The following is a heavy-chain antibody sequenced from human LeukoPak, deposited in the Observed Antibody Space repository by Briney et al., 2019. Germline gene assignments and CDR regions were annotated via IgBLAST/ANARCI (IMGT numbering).Heavy chain of an antibody. CDR3: ARLGGYNYWAEYYYFDY. J-gene: IGHJ4*02. V-gene: IGHV4-39*01. CDR1: GGSISSSSYY. Sequence: SETLSLTCTVSGGSISSSSYYWGWIRQPPGKGLEWIGSIYYSGSTYYNPSLKSRVTMSVDTSKNQFSLKLSSVTAADTAVYYCARLGGYNYWAEYYYFDYWGQGTLVTVSS. CDR2: IYYSGST. D-gene: IGHD5-24*01.